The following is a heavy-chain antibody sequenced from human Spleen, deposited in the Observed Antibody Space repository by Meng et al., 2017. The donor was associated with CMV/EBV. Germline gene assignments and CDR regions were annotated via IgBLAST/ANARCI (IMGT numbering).Heavy chain of an antibody. CDR2: ISYDGSNK. J-gene: IGHJ4*02. V-gene: IGHV3-30*04. CDR3: ARNVGATDGVADY. CDR1: GFTFSSYA. D-gene: IGHD1-26*01. Sequence: AASGFTFSSYAMHWVRQAPGKGLEWVAVISYDGSNKYYADSVKGRFTISRDNSKNTLYLQMNSLRAEDTAVYYCARNVGATDGVADYWGQGTLVTVSS.